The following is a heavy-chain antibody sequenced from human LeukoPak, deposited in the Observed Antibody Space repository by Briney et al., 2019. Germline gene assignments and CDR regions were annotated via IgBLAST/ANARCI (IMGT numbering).Heavy chain of an antibody. J-gene: IGHJ4*02. D-gene: IGHD1-26*01. CDR3: ARRPRNSGKYDGPSGLDY. CDR1: GGSFSGYY. CDR2: INHSGST. V-gene: IGHV4-34*01. Sequence: SETLSLTCAVYGGSFSGYYWSWIRQPPGKGLEWIGEINHSGSTNYNPSLKSRVTISVDTSKNQFSLKMSSMTAADTAVYYCARRPRNSGKYDGPSGLDYWGQGTLVTVSS.